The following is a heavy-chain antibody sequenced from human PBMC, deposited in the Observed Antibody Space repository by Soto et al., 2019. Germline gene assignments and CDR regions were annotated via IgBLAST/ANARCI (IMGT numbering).Heavy chain of an antibody. V-gene: IGHV4-59*01. CDR2: IYNSDT. CDR3: ARDPPDGHSGYDY. J-gene: IGHJ4*02. Sequence: PSETLSLTCIVSGGSISNYYWNWIRQPPGKGLEWIGYIYNSDTNYNPSLKSRVTISVDTSRNHFSLRLTSVTAADTAVYYCARDPPDGHSGYDYWGQGTLVTVSS. CDR1: GGSISNYY. D-gene: IGHD5-12*01.